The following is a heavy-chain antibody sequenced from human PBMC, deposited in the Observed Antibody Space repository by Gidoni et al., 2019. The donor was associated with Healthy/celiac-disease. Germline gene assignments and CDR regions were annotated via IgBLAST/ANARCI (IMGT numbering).Heavy chain of an antibody. D-gene: IGHD3-22*01. CDR3: ATSPDDSSGYYYFVYFDY. CDR1: GYSFTSYW. CDR2: IYPGDSDT. Sequence: EVQLVQSGAEVKKPGESLKISCKGSGYSFTSYWIGWVRQMPGKGLEWMGIIYPGDSDTRYSPSFQGQVTISADKSISTAYLQWSSLKASDTAMYYCATSPDDSSGYYYFVYFDYWGQGTLVTVSS. V-gene: IGHV5-51*01. J-gene: IGHJ4*02.